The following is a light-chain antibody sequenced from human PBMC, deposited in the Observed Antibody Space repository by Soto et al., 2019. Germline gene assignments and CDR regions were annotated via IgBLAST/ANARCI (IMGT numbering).Light chain of an antibody. V-gene: IGKV3-15*01. CDR2: GAS. Sequence: EIVMTQSPGTLSVSPGERATLPCRASQSVSNNLVWYQQKPGQAPRLLIYGASTRATGIPARFSGGGPGTEFTLTISSLQSEDFAVYYCQQFNTWPRDTFGQGTKVDIK. CDR1: QSVSNN. J-gene: IGKJ1*01. CDR3: QQFNTWPRDT.